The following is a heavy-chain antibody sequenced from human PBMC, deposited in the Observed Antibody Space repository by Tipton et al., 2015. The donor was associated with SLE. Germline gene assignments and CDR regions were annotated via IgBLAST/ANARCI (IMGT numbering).Heavy chain of an antibody. V-gene: IGHV4-34*01. Sequence: TLSLICTVSGGSSSGYFWSWIRQPPGKGLEWIGTFHYRGNTDYNPSLKSRVTISLDTSKNQFSLKFTSVTAADTAVYYCARRGGDYLWYFDLWGRGTLVTVSS. CDR1: GGSSSGYF. J-gene: IGHJ2*01. CDR2: FHYRGNT. D-gene: IGHD4-17*01. CDR3: ARRGGDYLWYFDL.